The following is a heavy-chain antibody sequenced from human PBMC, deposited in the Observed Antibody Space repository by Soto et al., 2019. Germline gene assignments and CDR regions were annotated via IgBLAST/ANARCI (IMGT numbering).Heavy chain of an antibody. CDR2: MNPNSGNT. CDR1: GYTFTSYD. V-gene: IGHV1-8*01. J-gene: IGHJ6*03. CDR3: ARDLVVAATLVSDYYYYMDV. Sequence: QVQLVQSGAEVKKPGASVKVSCKASGYTFTSYDINWVRQATGQGREWMGWMNPNSGNTGYAQKFQGRVTMTRNTSISTAYIELSSLRSEDTAVYYCARDLVVAATLVSDYYYYMDVWGKGTTVTVSS. D-gene: IGHD2-15*01.